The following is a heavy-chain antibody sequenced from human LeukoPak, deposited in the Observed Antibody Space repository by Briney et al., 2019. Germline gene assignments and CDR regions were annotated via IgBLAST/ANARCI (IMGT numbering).Heavy chain of an antibody. D-gene: IGHD1-26*01. Sequence: ASVKVSCKASGYTFISYHIHWVRQAPGQGLEWMGKINPSFNPGVDVTSYAQKFQGRVTMTRDISTNTVYMELSSLTSEDMAVYYCARAWESVAGYYFDYWGQGTLVSVSS. CDR2: INPSFNPGVDVT. V-gene: IGHV1-46*01. J-gene: IGHJ4*02. CDR1: GYTFISYH. CDR3: ARAWESVAGYYFDY.